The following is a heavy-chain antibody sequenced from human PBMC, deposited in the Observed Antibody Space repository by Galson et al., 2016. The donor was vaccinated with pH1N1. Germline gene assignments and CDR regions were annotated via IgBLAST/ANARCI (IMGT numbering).Heavy chain of an antibody. Sequence: SLRLSCAASDFTFSSYEMSWVRQAPGKGLEWVAYISSSGSAIYYADSVEGRFTISRENAGNSLFLQMSSLRAEDTAVYYCARDTSGHAPRPYGAFDIWGQGTMVTGSS. CDR3: ARDTSGHAPRPYGAFDI. D-gene: IGHD3-10*01. V-gene: IGHV3-48*03. CDR1: DFTFSSYE. CDR2: ISSSGSAI. J-gene: IGHJ3*02.